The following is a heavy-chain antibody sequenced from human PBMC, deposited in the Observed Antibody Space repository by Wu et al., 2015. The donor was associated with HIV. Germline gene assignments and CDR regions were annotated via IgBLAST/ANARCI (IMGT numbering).Heavy chain of an antibody. CDR1: GYTFSDYY. CDR2: INPRGGST. Sequence: QVQLVQSGAEVQKPGASVKISCKASGYTFSDYYIHWVRRAPGQGLEWMGIINPRGGSTTYALNFQGRVSMTRDTSTNIFYMELSRLKFEDTAIYYCTKDAKISGVTYPGDWGQGTLVSVSP. J-gene: IGHJ4*02. CDR3: TKDAKISGVTYPGD. V-gene: IGHV1-46*03. D-gene: IGHD3-3*01.